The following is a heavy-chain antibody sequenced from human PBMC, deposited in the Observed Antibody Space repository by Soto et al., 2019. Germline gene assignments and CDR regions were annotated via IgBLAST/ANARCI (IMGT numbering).Heavy chain of an antibody. Sequence: SETLSLTCAVHGGSFSGYYWDWIRQPPGKGLEWIGEVNHGGTSNYNPSLKSRAIISVDTSKNQFSLKLSSVTAADTAVYYCARNAGNDYDFWSGRYYYYGMDVWGQGTTVTVSS. D-gene: IGHD3-3*01. CDR1: GGSFSGYY. CDR3: ARNAGNDYDFWSGRYYYYGMDV. V-gene: IGHV4-34*01. CDR2: VNHGGTS. J-gene: IGHJ6*02.